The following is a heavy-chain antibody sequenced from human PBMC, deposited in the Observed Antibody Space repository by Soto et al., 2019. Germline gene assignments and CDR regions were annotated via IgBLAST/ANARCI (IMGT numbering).Heavy chain of an antibody. J-gene: IGHJ1*01. CDR1: GFTFTSYW. CDR3: ARLPNKSPQN. CDR2: ISTDASST. V-gene: IGHV3-74*01. Sequence: EVQLVESGGGLVQPGGSLRLSCAASGFTFTSYWMHWVRQAPGKGLVWVSSISTDASSTSYADPVKGRFTISRDNAKNTLYLQMNSVSAEDTAVYYCARLPNKSPQNWGQGTLVIVS.